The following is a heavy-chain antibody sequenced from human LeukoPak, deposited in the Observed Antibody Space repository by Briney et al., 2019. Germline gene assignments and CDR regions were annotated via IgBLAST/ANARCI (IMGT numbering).Heavy chain of an antibody. J-gene: IGHJ6*02. CDR3: ARVLPQGPYYYYGTDV. CDR1: GYTFSSYG. Sequence: ASVKVSCKASGYTFSSYGVIWVRQAPGQGLEWMGWISTFNGNTNYAQKLQGRVTMTTDTSTSTASMELRSLRSDDTAVYYCARVLPQGPYYYYGTDVWGQGTTVTVSS. CDR2: ISTFNGNT. V-gene: IGHV1-18*01. D-gene: IGHD3-10*01.